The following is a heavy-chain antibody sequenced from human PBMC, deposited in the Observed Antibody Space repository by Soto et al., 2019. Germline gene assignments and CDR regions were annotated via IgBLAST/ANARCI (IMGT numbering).Heavy chain of an antibody. CDR2: INPILSMS. Sequence: VKVTCEARRDGYNCCTSNSPHQDPGLGLEWVGRINPILSMSNYAQKFQGRVTMTADKSTSTAYMELRSLRFEDTAIYYCATSYGSGYRAFDYWGQGALVTVSS. CDR3: ATSYGSGYRAFDY. CDR1: RDGYNCCT. V-gene: IGHV1-69*02. J-gene: IGHJ4*02. D-gene: IGHD3-10*01.